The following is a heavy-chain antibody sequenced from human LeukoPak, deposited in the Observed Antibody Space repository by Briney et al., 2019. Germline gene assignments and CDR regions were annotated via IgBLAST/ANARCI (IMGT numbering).Heavy chain of an antibody. CDR2: MNPNSGNT. CDR1: GYTFTSYD. V-gene: IGHV1-8*01. CDR3: ARGSTIAARRAPLLDYYYYGMDV. J-gene: IGHJ6*02. D-gene: IGHD6-6*01. Sequence: GASVKVSCKASGYTFTSYDINWVRQATGQGLEWMGWMNPNSGNTGYAQKFQGRVTMTRNTSMSTAYMELSSLRSEDTAVYYCARGSTIAARRAPLLDYYYYGMDVWGQGTTVTVSS.